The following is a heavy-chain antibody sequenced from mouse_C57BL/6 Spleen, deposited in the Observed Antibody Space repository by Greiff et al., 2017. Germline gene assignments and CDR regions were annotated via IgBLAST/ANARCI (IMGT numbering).Heavy chain of an antibody. D-gene: IGHD2-1*01. CDR2: INPGSGGT. J-gene: IGHJ4*01. CDR3: ARNYYAMDD. V-gene: IGHV1-54*01. CDR1: GYAFTNYL. Sequence: QVQLQQSGAELVRPGTSVTVSCKASGYAFTNYLIEWVKQRPGQGLEWIGVINPGSGGTNYNEKFKGKATLTADKSSSTAYMQLSSLTAEDSAVYFCARNYYAMDDWGQGTTVTVS.